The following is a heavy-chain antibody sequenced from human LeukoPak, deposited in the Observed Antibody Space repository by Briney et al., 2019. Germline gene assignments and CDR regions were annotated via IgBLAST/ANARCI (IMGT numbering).Heavy chain of an antibody. CDR2: INPNSGGT. CDR3: ARVVKAYYYDSSGYDY. Sequence: GASVKVSCKASGYTFTGYYMHWVRQAPGQGLEWMGWINPNSGGTNYAQKFQGRVTMTRDTSISTAYMELSRLRSDDTAVYYCARVVKAYYYDSSGYDYWGQGILVTVSS. J-gene: IGHJ4*02. V-gene: IGHV1-2*02. D-gene: IGHD3-22*01. CDR1: GYTFTGYY.